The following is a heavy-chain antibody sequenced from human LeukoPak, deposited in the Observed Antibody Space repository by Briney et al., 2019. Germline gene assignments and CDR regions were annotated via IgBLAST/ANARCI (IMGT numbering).Heavy chain of an antibody. Sequence: PGGSLRLSCAASGFTFSSYGMHWVRQALGKGLEWVAVISYDGSNKYYADSVKGRFTISRDNSKNTLYLQMNSLKTEDTAVYYYTRGAVGATMVRGDRGAFDIWGQGTMVTVSS. CDR3: TRGAVGATMVRGDRGAFDI. CDR1: GFTFSSYG. D-gene: IGHD3-10*01. CDR2: ISYDGSNK. V-gene: IGHV3-30*03. J-gene: IGHJ3*02.